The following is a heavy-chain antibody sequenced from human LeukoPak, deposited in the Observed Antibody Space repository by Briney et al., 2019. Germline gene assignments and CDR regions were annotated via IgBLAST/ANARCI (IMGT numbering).Heavy chain of an antibody. CDR1: GGSISSSSYY. V-gene: IGHV4-39*01. D-gene: IGHD3-9*01. J-gene: IGHJ4*02. Sequence: SETLSLTCTVSGGSISSSSYYWGWIRQPPGKGLEWIGSIYYSGSTYYNPSLKSRVTISVDTSKNQFSLKLSSVTAADTAVYYCARGRYDILPGYSRWGQGTLVTVSS. CDR2: IYYSGST. CDR3: ARGRYDILPGYSR.